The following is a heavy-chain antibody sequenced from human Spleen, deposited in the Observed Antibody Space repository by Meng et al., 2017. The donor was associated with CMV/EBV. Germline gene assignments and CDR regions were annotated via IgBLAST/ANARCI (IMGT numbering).Heavy chain of an antibody. CDR2: INPNNNDA. CDR3: ARALWRGGKGHDY. J-gene: IGHJ4*02. V-gene: IGHV1-2*02. CDR1: GYTLTNYY. D-gene: IGHD2-21*01. Sequence: ASVKVSCKASGYTLTNYYIHWMRQAPGQGLEWMGWINPNNNDANYAQKFQARVTMTRDTSINTAYMELGGLRSDDTAMYYCARALWRGGKGHDYWGQGTLVTVSS.